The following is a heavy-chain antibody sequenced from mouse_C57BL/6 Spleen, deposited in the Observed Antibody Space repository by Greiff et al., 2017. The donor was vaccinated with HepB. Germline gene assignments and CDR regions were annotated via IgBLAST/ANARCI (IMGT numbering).Heavy chain of an antibody. CDR2: INYDGSST. Sequence: EVQVVESEGGLVQPGSSMKLSCTASGFTFSDYYMAWVRQVPENGLEWVANINYDGSSTYYLDSLKSRFIISRDNAKNILYLQMSSLKSEDTATYYCARGGYYDYYAMDYWGQGTSVTVSS. D-gene: IGHD2-1*01. V-gene: IGHV5-16*01. CDR3: ARGGYYDYYAMDY. CDR1: GFTFSDYY. J-gene: IGHJ4*01.